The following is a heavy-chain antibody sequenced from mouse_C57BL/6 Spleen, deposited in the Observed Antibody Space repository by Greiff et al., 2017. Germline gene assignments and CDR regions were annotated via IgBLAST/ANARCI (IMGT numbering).Heavy chain of an antibody. CDR3: ARGDYYGSSYYWYFDV. CDR2: ISSGSSTI. V-gene: IGHV5-17*01. D-gene: IGHD1-1*01. Sequence: EVKLVESGGGLVKPGGSLKLSCAASGFTFSDYGMHWVRQAPEKGLEWVAYISSGSSTIYYADTVKGRFTISRDNAKNTLFLQMTSLRSEDTAMYYWARGDYYGSSYYWYFDVWGTGTTVTVSS. CDR1: GFTFSDYG. J-gene: IGHJ1*03.